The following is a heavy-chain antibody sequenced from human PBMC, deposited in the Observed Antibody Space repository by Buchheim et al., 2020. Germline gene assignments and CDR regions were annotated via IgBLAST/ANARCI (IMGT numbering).Heavy chain of an antibody. Sequence: QVQLQQWGAGLLKPSETLSLTCAVYGGSFSGYYWSWIRQPPGKGLEWIGEINHSGSTNYNPSLKSRVTISVDTSKNQFSLKLSSVTAADTAVYYCAREKGDDYVWGSYRRNWFDPGGQGTL. CDR1: GGSFSGYY. CDR2: INHSGST. V-gene: IGHV4-34*01. D-gene: IGHD3-16*02. CDR3: AREKGDDYVWGSYRRNWFDP. J-gene: IGHJ5*02.